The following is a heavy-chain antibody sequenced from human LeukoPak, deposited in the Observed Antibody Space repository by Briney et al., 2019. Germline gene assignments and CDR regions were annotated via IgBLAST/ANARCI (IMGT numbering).Heavy chain of an antibody. J-gene: IGHJ3*02. V-gene: IGHV4-59*01. CDR2: IYYSGST. D-gene: IGHD3-22*01. Sequence: PSETLSLTCTVSGGSISSYYWSWIRQPPGKGLEWIGYIYYSGSTNYNPSLKSRVTISVDTSKNQFSLKLSSVTAADTAVYYCARAEITMIIVDALDIWGQGTMVTVSS. CDR1: GGSISSYY. CDR3: ARAEITMIIVDALDI.